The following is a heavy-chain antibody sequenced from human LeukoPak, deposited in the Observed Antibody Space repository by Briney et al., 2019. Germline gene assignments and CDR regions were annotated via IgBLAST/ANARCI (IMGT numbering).Heavy chain of an antibody. CDR1: GYSFTSYW. CDR2: IYPGDSDT. D-gene: IGHD3-10*01. Sequence: PGESLKISCKGSGYSFTSYWIGWVRQMPGKGLEWMGIIYPGDSDTRYSPSFQGQVTISADKSISTAYLQWSSLKASDTAMYYCARQGDYGSGMGGLPALYYYGMDVWGQGTTVTVSS. V-gene: IGHV5-51*01. CDR3: ARQGDYGSGMGGLPALYYYGMDV. J-gene: IGHJ6*02.